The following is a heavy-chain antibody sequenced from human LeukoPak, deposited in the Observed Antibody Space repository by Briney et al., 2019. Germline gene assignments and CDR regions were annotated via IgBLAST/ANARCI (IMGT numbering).Heavy chain of an antibody. D-gene: IGHD1-7*01. V-gene: IGHV4-30-4*01. CDR3: AARITGANYFDS. CDR1: GGSISSGDYY. Sequence: SETLSLTCTVSGGSISSGDYYWNWIRQPPGKGLEWIGYIYYSGSTYYNPSLKGRLTISVDTFKSQLSLKLNSVTAADTAVYYCAARITGANYFDSWGQGTPVTVSS. J-gene: IGHJ4*02. CDR2: IYYSGST.